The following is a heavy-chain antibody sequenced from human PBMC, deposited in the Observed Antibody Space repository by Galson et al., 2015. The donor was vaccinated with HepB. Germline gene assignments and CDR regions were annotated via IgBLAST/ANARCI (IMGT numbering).Heavy chain of an antibody. CDR2: ISFDGS. J-gene: IGHJ4*02. D-gene: IGHD4-17*01. Sequence: SLRLSCAASGFTFSTYALHWVRQAPGKGLEWVAVISFDGSNADSVKGRFTISRDNSKNTLYLQMHSLRAEDTAVYYCARAGGSTVKTTPPFDYWGQGTLVTVSS. CDR3: ARAGGSTVKTTPPFDY. CDR1: GFTFSTYA. V-gene: IGHV3-30-3*01.